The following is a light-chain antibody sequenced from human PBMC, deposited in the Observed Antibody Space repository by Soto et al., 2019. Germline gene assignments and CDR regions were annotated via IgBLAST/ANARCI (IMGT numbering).Light chain of an antibody. V-gene: IGKV3-20*01. CDR1: QNIARNY. J-gene: IGKJ5*01. CDR2: GAS. CDR3: QQYGGTPPIT. Sequence: EIVLTQVPGTMSLAPGDRATLSCRARQNIARNYLASYQQKPGQAPRLLIYGASNRATGIPDRFSGSGSGTDFTLTISRLEPEDFAVYYCQQYGGTPPITFGQGTRLEIK.